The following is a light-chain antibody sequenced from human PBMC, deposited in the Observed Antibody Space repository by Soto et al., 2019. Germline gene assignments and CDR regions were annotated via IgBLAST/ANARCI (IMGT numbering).Light chain of an antibody. Sequence: DIQLTQSPSFLSASVGGRVTITCRASQDISSYLAWYQQKPGKAPKLLIYRASTLQSGVPSRFSGSESGTEFTLTISSLQPEDFATYYCQQVHSHPLTFAGGTKVEIK. CDR1: QDISSY. CDR2: RAS. J-gene: IGKJ4*01. CDR3: QQVHSHPLT. V-gene: IGKV1-9*01.